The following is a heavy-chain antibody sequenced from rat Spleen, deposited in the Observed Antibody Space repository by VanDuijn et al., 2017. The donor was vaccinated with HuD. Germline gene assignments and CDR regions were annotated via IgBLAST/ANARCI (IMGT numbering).Heavy chain of an antibody. V-gene: IGHV2-6*01. CDR3: ARGWERFAY. CDR1: GFSLTSYT. CDR2: ISSGGTS. Sequence: QVQLKESGPGLVQPSQTLSLTCTVSGFSLTSYTLCRVRQSPGKGPEWIGAISSGGTSYYNSVLNPRVSISRDISKSQVFLKMNSLQTEDTAMYFCARGWERFAYWGQGTLVTVSS. D-gene: IGHD5-1*01. J-gene: IGHJ3*01.